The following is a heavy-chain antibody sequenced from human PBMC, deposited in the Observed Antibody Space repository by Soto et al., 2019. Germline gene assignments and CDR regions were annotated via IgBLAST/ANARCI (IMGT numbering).Heavy chain of an antibody. CDR3: ARDGPFIAGAALGGMDV. V-gene: IGHV3-48*02. D-gene: IGHD1-26*01. J-gene: IGHJ6*02. CDR2: ISSSSSTI. CDR1: GFTFSSYS. Sequence: PGGSLRLSCAASGFTFSSYSMNWVRQAPGKGLEWVSYISSSSSTIYYADSVKGRFTISRDNAKNSLYLQMNSLRDEDTAVYYCARDGPFIAGAALGGMDVWGQGTTVTVSS.